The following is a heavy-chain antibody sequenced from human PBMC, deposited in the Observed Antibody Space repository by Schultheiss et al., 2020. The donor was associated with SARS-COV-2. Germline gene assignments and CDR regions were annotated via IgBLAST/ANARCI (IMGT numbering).Heavy chain of an antibody. Sequence: GSLRLSCAVYGGSFSGYYWSWIRQPPGKGLEWLGEINHSGSTNYNPSLKSRVTISVDTSKNQFSLNLSSVTAADTAVYYCARGGYYDFWSGYSGDYWGQGTLVTVSS. CDR3: ARGGYYDFWSGYSGDY. CDR2: INHSGST. J-gene: IGHJ4*02. CDR1: GGSFSGYY. V-gene: IGHV4-34*01. D-gene: IGHD3-3*01.